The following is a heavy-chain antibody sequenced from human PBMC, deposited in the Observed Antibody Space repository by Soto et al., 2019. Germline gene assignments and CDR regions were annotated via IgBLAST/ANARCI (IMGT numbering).Heavy chain of an antibody. V-gene: IGHV4-31*03. J-gene: IGHJ1*01. Sequence: SETLSLTCTVSGGSMSRGGYYWSWIRQYPGKGLECIGYIYDSGSTNYNPSLRSRVAISLDTSKNQFSLKLTSVTAADTAVYYCATNGGYYDASGPKYFQYWGQGTVVTVSS. CDR2: IYDSGST. CDR3: ATNGGYYDASGPKYFQY. CDR1: GGSMSRGGYY. D-gene: IGHD3-22*01.